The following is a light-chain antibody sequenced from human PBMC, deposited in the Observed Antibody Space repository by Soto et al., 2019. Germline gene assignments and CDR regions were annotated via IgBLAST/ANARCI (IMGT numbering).Light chain of an antibody. V-gene: IGKV1-5*02. CDR2: DVS. CDR3: QQYTNYPWT. J-gene: IGKJ1*01. Sequence: DIQMTQSPPTLSASVGYRVTIICRASQSISSWLAWYQQRPGKAPNLLIYDVSSLESGVPSRFSGSGSGTEFTLTISSLQPDDFATYYCQQYTNYPWTFGQGTKVEIK. CDR1: QSISSW.